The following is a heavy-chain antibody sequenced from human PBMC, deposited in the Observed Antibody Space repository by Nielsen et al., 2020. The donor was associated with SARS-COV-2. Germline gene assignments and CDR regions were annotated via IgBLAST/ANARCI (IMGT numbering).Heavy chain of an antibody. J-gene: IGHJ4*02. CDR2: ISYDRSNK. CDR1: RFTFSSYG. Sequence: GESLKISCAASRFTFSSYGMHWVRQAPGKGLEWVAVISYDRSNKYYADSVKGRFAISRDNSKNTLYLQMNSLRAEDTAVYYCAKDVVTYFDYWGQGTLVTVSS. CDR3: AKDVVTYFDY. D-gene: IGHD2-21*02. V-gene: IGHV3-30*18.